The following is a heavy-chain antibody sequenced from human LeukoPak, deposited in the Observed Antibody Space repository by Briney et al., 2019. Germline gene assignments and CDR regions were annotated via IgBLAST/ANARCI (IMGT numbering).Heavy chain of an antibody. V-gene: IGHV3-23*01. CDR2: ISGSGVST. J-gene: IGHJ4*02. D-gene: IGHD1-7*01. Sequence: GGALRLSCAASGFTFSSYAMSWVRQAPGKGLEWVSAISGSGVSTYYADSVKGRFTVSRDNSKNTLYLQMSSLRAEDTAVYYCAKDERNWNYNLASQTYDWGQGTLVTVSS. CDR1: GFTFSSYA. CDR3: AKDERNWNYNLASQTYD.